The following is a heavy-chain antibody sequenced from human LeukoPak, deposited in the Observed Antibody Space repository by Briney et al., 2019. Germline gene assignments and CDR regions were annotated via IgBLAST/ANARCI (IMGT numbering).Heavy chain of an antibody. CDR2: ISSSSSTI. J-gene: IGHJ5*02. D-gene: IGHD3-3*01. V-gene: IGHV3-48*01. CDR3: ARDFSIFGVVSYNWFDP. Sequence: GGSLRLSCAASGFTFSSYSMNWVRQAPGKGLEWVSYISSSSSTIYYADSVKGRFTISRDNAKNSLYLQMNSLRAEDTAVYYCARDFSIFGVVSYNWFDPWGQGTLVTVSS. CDR1: GFTFSSYS.